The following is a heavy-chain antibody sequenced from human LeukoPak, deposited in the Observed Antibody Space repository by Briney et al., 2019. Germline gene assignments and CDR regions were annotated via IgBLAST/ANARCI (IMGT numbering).Heavy chain of an antibody. CDR1: GFTFTHYW. J-gene: IGHJ4*02. D-gene: IGHD3-22*01. V-gene: IGHV3-48*01. Sequence: GGSLRPSSAPSGFTFTHYWMSWVRQAPGKWLEWVSSISSITSTIFYADSMGGRLTICRDNSKKSLYIQMSSVRANDPGVYDCAGDRAGGAYHYDGSGYYYWGQGTLVTVSS. CDR2: ISSITSTI. CDR3: AGDRAGGAYHYDGSGYYY.